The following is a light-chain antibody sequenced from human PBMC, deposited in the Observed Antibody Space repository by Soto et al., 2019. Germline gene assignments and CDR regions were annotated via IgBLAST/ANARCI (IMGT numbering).Light chain of an antibody. CDR2: DAS. Sequence: DIQMTQSPSTLSASVGDRVTITCRASQSISSWLAWYQQKPGKAPKLLIYDASSLQSGVPSRFSGSGSGTDFTLTITDLQPEDFASYFCQQTYDLPRTFGQGTKVDIK. J-gene: IGKJ1*01. V-gene: IGKV1-5*01. CDR1: QSISSW. CDR3: QQTYDLPRT.